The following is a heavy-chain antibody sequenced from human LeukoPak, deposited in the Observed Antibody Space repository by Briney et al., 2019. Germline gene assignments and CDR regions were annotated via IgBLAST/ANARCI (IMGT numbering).Heavy chain of an antibody. J-gene: IGHJ6*03. CDR2: IYYSGST. CDR3: ARNANRVGSRPPYYYSAYYMDV. CDR1: GGSISSYY. Sequence: SETLSLTCTVSGGSISSYYWSWIRQPPGKGLEWIGYIYYSGSTNYNPSLKSRVTISVDTSKNQFYLTVTSVTAADTAVYYCARNANRVGSRPPYYYSAYYMDVWGKGTTVTVSS. V-gene: IGHV4-59*12. D-gene: IGHD2/OR15-2a*01.